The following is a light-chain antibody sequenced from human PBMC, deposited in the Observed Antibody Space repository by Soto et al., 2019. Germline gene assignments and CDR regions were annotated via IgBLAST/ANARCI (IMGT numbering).Light chain of an antibody. J-gene: IGLJ1*01. CDR3: SSYAGSNNLGV. CDR1: SSDVGGYNY. CDR2: EVS. Sequence: QSVLTQPPSASGSPGQSVTISCTGTSSDVGGYNYVSWYQQHPGKAPKLMIYEVSKRPSGVPDRFSGSKSGNTASLIVSGLQAEDEADYYCSSYAGSNNLGVFGTGTKLTVL. V-gene: IGLV2-8*01.